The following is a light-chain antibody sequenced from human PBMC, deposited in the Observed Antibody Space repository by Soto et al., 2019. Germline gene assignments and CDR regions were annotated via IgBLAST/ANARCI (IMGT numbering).Light chain of an antibody. Sequence: EIVLPQSPGTLSLSPGERATLSCRASQSVSSSYLAWYQQKPGQAHRLLIYGASSRATGIPDRFSGSGSGTDFTLTISRLEPEEFAVYYCQQYGSSPLTFGGGTKVDIK. CDR3: QQYGSSPLT. J-gene: IGKJ4*01. CDR2: GAS. V-gene: IGKV3-20*01. CDR1: QSVSSSY.